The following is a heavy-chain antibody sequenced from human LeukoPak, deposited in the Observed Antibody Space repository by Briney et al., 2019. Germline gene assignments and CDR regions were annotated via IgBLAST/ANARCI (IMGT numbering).Heavy chain of an antibody. CDR2: ISYDGSNK. D-gene: IGHD3-10*01. V-gene: IGHV3-30*04. Sequence: GGSLRLSCAASGFTFSSYAMHWVRQAPGKGLEWVAVISYDGSNKYYADSVKGRFTISRDNSKNTLYLQMNSLRAEDTAVYYCARSSGWGVIIIPYYYYGMDAWGKGTTVTVSS. J-gene: IGHJ6*04. CDR1: GFTFSSYA. CDR3: ARSSGWGVIIIPYYYYGMDA.